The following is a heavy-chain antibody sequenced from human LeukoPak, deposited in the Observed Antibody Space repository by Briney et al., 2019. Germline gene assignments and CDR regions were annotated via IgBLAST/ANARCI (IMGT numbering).Heavy chain of an antibody. CDR2: INPNSGGT. CDR1: GYTFTGYY. V-gene: IGHV1-2*02. Sequence: ASVKVSCKASGYTFTGYYMHWVRQAPGQGLEWMGWINPNSGGTNYAQKFQGRVTMTRDTSISTAYMELSRLRSDDTAVYYCARVRFLEWLSDVMDVWGKGTTVTVSS. D-gene: IGHD3-3*01. J-gene: IGHJ6*03. CDR3: ARVRFLEWLSDVMDV.